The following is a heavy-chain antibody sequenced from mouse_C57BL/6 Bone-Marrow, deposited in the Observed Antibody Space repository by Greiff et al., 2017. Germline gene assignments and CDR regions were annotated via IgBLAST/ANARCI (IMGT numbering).Heavy chain of an antibody. Sequence: EVKLQESGGGLVKPGGSLKLSCAASGFTFSDYGMHWVRQAPEKGLEWVAYISSGSSTIYYADKVKGRFTISRDNAKNTLFLQMTSLRSEDTAFYYCASLRGPFDYWGQGTTLTVSS. CDR3: ASLRGPFDY. V-gene: IGHV5-17*01. CDR2: ISSGSSTI. J-gene: IGHJ2*01. D-gene: IGHD1-1*01. CDR1: GFTFSDYG.